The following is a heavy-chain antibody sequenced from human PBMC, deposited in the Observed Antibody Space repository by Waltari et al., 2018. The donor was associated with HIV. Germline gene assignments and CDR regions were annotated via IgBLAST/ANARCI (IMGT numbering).Heavy chain of an antibody. CDR2: ISNSGSPI. J-gene: IGHJ5*01. V-gene: IGHV3-48*03. Sequence: EVQLVEAGGGLVQPGGSLRLSCAASGLRLSSYELNWVRLAPGKGLEGISYISNSGSPIYYAGSVRGRFTISRDSDKNSLFLQMNSLRVEDTAVYYCARGWFDSWGQGTMVTVSS. CDR3: ARGWFDS. CDR1: GLRLSSYE.